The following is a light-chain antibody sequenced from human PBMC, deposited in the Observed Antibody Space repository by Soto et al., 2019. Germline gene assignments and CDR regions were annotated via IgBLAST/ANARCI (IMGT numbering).Light chain of an antibody. Sequence: DIKMTQSPSTLSASVGDRVTITCRASQTISTWIAWYQQKPGKAPKLLVYDASTLQSGVASRFSGSGSGTEFTLIISGLQPDDSATYYCQQYTNTNNPWMFGQGTKVDIK. CDR3: QQYTNTNNPWM. CDR2: DAS. J-gene: IGKJ1*01. CDR1: QTISTW. V-gene: IGKV1-5*01.